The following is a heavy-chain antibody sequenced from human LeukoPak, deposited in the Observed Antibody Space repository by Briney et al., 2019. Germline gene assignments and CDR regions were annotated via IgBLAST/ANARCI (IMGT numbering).Heavy chain of an antibody. CDR3: ARVHLADIDY. V-gene: IGHV4-61*02. CDR2: IYSSGST. D-gene: IGHD3-16*01. Sequence: SETLSLTCIVSGGSISSGSYYWSWIRQPAGKGLEWIGRIYSSGSTSYNPSLKSRVTISVDTSTNQFSLKLSSVTAADTALYYCARVHLADIDYWGQGTLVTVSS. CDR1: GGSISSGSYY. J-gene: IGHJ4*02.